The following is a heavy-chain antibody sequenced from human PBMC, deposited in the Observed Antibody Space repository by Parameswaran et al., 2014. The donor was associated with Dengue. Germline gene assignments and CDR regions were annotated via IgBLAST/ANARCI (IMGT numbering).Heavy chain of an antibody. CDR2: INTNTGNP. Sequence: WVRQAPGQGLEWMGWINTNTGNPTYAQGFTGRFVFSLDTSVSTAYLQISSLKAEDTAVYYCASDARGYSGYADAFDIWGQGTMVTVSS. V-gene: IGHV7-4-1*02. CDR3: ASDARGYSGYADAFDI. J-gene: IGHJ3*02. D-gene: IGHD5-12*01.